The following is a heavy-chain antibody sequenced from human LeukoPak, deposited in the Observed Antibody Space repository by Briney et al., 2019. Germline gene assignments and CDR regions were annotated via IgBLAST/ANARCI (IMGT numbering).Heavy chain of an antibody. J-gene: IGHJ5*02. CDR2: INHSGST. CDR1: GGSFSGYY. V-gene: IGHV4-34*01. D-gene: IGHD3-3*01. CDR3: ARERRLTIFGGNNWFDP. Sequence: SETLSLTCAVYGGSFSGYYWSWIPQPPGKGLEWIGEINHSGSTNYNPSLKSRVTISVDTSKNQFSLKLSSVTAADTAVYYSARERRLTIFGGNNWFDPWGQGTLVTVSS.